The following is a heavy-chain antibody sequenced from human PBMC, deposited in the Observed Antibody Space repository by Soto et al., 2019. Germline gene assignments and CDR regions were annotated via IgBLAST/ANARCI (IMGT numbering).Heavy chain of an antibody. J-gene: IGHJ6*02. CDR1: GFTFSSYS. CDR2: ISSSSSYI. V-gene: IGHV3-21*01. D-gene: IGHD3-10*01. Sequence: GGSLRLSCAASGFTFSSYSMNWVRQAPGKGLEWVSSISSSSSYIYYADSVKGRFTISRDNAKNSLYLKMNSLRAEDTAVYYCARDYSMVRGFPPKGGYYYYGMDVWGQGTTVTVSS. CDR3: ARDYSMVRGFPPKGGYYYYGMDV.